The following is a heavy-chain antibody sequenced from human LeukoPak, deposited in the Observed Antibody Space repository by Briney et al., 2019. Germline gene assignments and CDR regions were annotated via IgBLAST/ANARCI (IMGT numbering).Heavy chain of an antibody. CDR2: IYSGGST. CDR3: ARGKGRSSWFDP. CDR1: GFTVSSNY. J-gene: IGHJ5*02. Sequence: GGSLRLSCAASGFTVSSNYMSWVRQAPGKGLEWVSVIYSGGSTYYADSVKGRFTISRDNSKNTLCLQMNSLRAEDTAVYYCARGKGRSSWFDPWGQGTLVTVSS. D-gene: IGHD3-10*01. V-gene: IGHV3-66*01.